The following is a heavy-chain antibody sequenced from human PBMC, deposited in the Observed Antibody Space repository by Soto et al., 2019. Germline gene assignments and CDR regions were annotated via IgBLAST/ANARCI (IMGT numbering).Heavy chain of an antibody. CDR2: IIPILGIA. D-gene: IGHD1-7*01. Sequence: SVKVSCKASGGTFSSYTISWVRQAPGQGLEWMGRIIPILGIANYAQKFQGRVTITADKSTSTAYMELSSLRSEDTAVYYCAGDPDNWSYYHAFDIWGQGTMVTVSS. J-gene: IGHJ3*02. V-gene: IGHV1-69*04. CDR3: AGDPDNWSYYHAFDI. CDR1: GGTFSSYT.